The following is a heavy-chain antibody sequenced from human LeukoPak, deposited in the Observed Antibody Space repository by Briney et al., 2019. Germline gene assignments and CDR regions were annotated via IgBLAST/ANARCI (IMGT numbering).Heavy chain of an antibody. D-gene: IGHD3-22*01. V-gene: IGHV3-66*01. CDR1: GFTVSSNY. Sequence: AGGSLRLSCAASGFTVSSNYMSWVRQAPGRGLEWLSIIYPSGSTYYADSVEGRFTISRDNSRNTLILQMNSLRVEDTALYYCASGRFTIKLGYYMDVWGKGTTVTISS. J-gene: IGHJ6*04. CDR2: IYPSGST. CDR3: ASGRFTIKLGYYMDV.